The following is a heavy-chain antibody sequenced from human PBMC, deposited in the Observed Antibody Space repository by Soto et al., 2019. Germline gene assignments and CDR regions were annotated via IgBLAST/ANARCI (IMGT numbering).Heavy chain of an antibody. J-gene: IGHJ4*01. CDR2: ISFDGSGQ. Sequence: PGGSLRLSCAASGFSFSSHAMHWVRQAPGKGLEWVAVISFDGSGQDYADSVKGRFTISRDASKSTVYLQMNSLRPDDTAMYYCARVGPTKRIQRWYYFDHWGHGTRVTVSS. CDR1: GFSFSSHA. D-gene: IGHD5-18*01. CDR3: ARVGPTKRIQRWYYFDH. V-gene: IGHV3-30-3*01.